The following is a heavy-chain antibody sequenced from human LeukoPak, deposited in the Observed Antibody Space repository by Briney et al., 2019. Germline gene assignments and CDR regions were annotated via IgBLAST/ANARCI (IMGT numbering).Heavy chain of an antibody. D-gene: IGHD3-10*01. Sequence: SETLSLTCTVSGGSTSSYYWSWIRHPPGKGLEWIGYIYYSGSTNYNPSLKSRVTISVDTSKNQFSLKLSSVTAADTAVYYCAREMVRGVHYAFDIWGQGTMVTVSS. V-gene: IGHV4-59*01. CDR1: GGSTSSYY. CDR2: IYYSGST. J-gene: IGHJ3*02. CDR3: AREMVRGVHYAFDI.